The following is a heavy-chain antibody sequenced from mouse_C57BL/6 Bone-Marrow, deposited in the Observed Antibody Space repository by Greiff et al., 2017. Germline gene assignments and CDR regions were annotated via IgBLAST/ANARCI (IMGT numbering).Heavy chain of an antibody. CDR3: GRHLRYYDGSRRLWAPWLAY. V-gene: IGHV5-6*01. Sequence: EVKLMESGGDLVKPGGSLKLSCAASGFTFSSYGMSWVRQTPDKRLEWVATISSGGSSTYYPDSVKGRFTISRDNAKNTLYLQISSLQSEDTAMFYCGRHLRYYDGSRRLWAPWLAYWGQGTLVTVSA. J-gene: IGHJ3*01. D-gene: IGHD1-1*01. CDR2: ISSGGSST. CDR1: GFTFSSYG.